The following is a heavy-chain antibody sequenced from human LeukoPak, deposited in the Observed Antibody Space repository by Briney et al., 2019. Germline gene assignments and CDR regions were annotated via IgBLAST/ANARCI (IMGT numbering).Heavy chain of an antibody. CDR2: ISYDGSNK. D-gene: IGHD3-22*01. CDR1: GFIFTSNR. Sequence: GGSLRLSCAASGFIFTSNRVNWVRQAPGKGLEWVAVISYDGSNKYYADSVKGRFTISRDNSKNTLYLQMNSLRAEDTAVYYCARGYYYDSSGYYARYWGQGTLVTVSS. J-gene: IGHJ4*02. CDR3: ARGYYYDSSGYYARY. V-gene: IGHV3-30-3*01.